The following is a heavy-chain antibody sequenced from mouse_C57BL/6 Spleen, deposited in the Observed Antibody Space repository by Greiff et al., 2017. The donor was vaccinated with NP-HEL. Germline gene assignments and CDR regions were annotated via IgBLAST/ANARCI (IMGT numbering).Heavy chain of an antibody. D-gene: IGHD2-4*01. J-gene: IGHJ2*01. CDR2: IDPEDGET. CDR1: GFNIKDYY. CDR3: ASYDYEGYFDY. Sequence: EVKVVESGAELVKPGASVKLSCTASGFNIKDYYMHWVKQRTEQGLEWIGRIDPEDGETKYAPKFQGKATITADTSSNTAYLQLSSLTSEDTAVYYCASYDYEGYFDYWGQGTTLTVSS. V-gene: IGHV14-2*01.